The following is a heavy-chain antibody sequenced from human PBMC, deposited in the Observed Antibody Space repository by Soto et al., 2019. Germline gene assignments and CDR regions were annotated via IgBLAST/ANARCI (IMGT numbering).Heavy chain of an antibody. CDR1: GFPFSRSF. CDR3: ARDRTYYDFWSGYHGSYYYGMDV. V-gene: IGHV3-13*01. Sequence: GGSLRLSCAASGFPFSRSFMHWVRQAPGKGLVWVSAIGTAGDTYYPGSVKGRFTISRENAKNSLYLQRNSRRAGDTAVYYCARDRTYYDFWSGYHGSYYYGMDVWGQGTTVTVSS. J-gene: IGHJ6*02. D-gene: IGHD3-3*01. CDR2: IGTAGDT.